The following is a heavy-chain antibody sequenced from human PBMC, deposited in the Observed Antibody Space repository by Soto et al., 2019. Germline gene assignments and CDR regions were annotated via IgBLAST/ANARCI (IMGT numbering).Heavy chain of an antibody. CDR2: IIPIFGTA. CDR3: ASDSRRYSYGYYYYGMDV. Sequence: ASVKASSEACGGSFSSNAISWVRQAPEQGLEWMGGIIPIFGTANYAQKFQGRVTITADESTSTAYMELSSLRSENTAVYYCASDSRRYSYGYYYYGMDVWGQGPTVTVSS. V-gene: IGHV1-69*13. J-gene: IGHJ6*02. D-gene: IGHD5-18*01. CDR1: GGSFSSNA.